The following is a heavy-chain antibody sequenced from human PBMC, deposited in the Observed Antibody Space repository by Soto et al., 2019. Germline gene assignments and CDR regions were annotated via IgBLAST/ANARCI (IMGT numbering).Heavy chain of an antibody. V-gene: IGHV1-3*01. CDR1: GYTFTSYA. CDR3: ARGGSLYWYFDL. D-gene: IGHD1-26*01. Sequence: QVQLVQSGAEVKKPGASVKVSCKASGYTFTSYAMHWVRQAPGQRLEWMGWINAGNGNTKYSLKFQGSVTITRDTSASTAYMELSRLRSEDTAVYYCARGGSLYWYFDLWGRGTLVTVSS. CDR2: INAGNGNT. J-gene: IGHJ2*01.